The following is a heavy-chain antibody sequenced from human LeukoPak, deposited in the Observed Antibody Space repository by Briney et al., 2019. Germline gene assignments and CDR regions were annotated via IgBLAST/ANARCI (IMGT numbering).Heavy chain of an antibody. CDR1: GGSFSGYY. Sequence: SETLSLTCAVYGGSFSGYYWSWIRQPAGKGLEWIGRIYTSGSTNYNPSLKSRVTMSVDTSKNQFSLKLSSVTAADTAVYYCAREGYYGSGSYKDYWGQGTLVTVSS. J-gene: IGHJ4*02. CDR3: AREGYYGSGSYKDY. V-gene: IGHV4-4*07. D-gene: IGHD3-10*01. CDR2: IYTSGST.